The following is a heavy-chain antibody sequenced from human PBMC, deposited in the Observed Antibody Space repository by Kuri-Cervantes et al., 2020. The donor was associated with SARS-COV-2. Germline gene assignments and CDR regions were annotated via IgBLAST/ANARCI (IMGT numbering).Heavy chain of an antibody. J-gene: IGHJ6*02. D-gene: IGHD3-10*01. Sequence: GSLRLSCAVSGYSISSGYSWGWIRQPPGKGLEWIGSIYHSGSTYYNPSLKSRVTISVDTSKNQFSLKLSSVTAADTAVYYCARLLWFGELDYYYYGMDVWGQGTTVTVPS. V-gene: IGHV4-38-2*01. CDR2: IYHSGST. CDR3: ARLLWFGELDYYYYGMDV. CDR1: GYSISSGYS.